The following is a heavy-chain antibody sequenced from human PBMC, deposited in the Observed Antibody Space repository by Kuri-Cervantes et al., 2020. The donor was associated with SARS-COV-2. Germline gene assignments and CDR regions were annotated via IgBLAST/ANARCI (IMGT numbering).Heavy chain of an antibody. D-gene: IGHD3-22*01. CDR3: AHLEGYYDSSGYYDY. CDR1: GGSISSYY. Sequence: SETLSLTWTVSGGSISSYYWSWIRQPPGKGLEWIGYIYYSGSTNYNPSLKSRVTISVDTSKNQFSLKLSSVTAADTAVYYCAHLEGYYDSSGYYDYWGQGTLVTVSS. J-gene: IGHJ4*02. CDR2: IYYSGST. V-gene: IGHV4-59*01.